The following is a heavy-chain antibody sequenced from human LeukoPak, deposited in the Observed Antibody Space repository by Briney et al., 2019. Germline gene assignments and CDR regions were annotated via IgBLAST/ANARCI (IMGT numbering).Heavy chain of an antibody. V-gene: IGHV3-23*01. CDR2: ISGSGGST. CDR3: ANFHSLNWFDP. J-gene: IGHJ5*02. D-gene: IGHD6-13*01. CDR1: GFTFSSYA. Sequence: GGSLRLSYAASGFTFSSYAMSCVRQAPGKGLEWVSAISGSGGSTYYADSVKGRFTISRDNSKNTLYLQMNSLRAEDTAVYYCANFHSLNWFDPWGQGTLVTVSS.